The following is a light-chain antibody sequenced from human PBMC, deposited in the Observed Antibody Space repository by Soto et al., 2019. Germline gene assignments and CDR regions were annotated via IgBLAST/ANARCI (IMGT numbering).Light chain of an antibody. Sequence: AIQLTQSPSSLSASVGDRVTITCRANQGISHALAWYQQKPGKAPKLLIYDASSLESGVPSRFSGSGSGTDFTLTISSLQPEDSATYYCQQFNDYPATFGQGTKLEIK. V-gene: IGKV1D-13*01. CDR2: DAS. CDR3: QQFNDYPAT. CDR1: QGISHA. J-gene: IGKJ2*01.